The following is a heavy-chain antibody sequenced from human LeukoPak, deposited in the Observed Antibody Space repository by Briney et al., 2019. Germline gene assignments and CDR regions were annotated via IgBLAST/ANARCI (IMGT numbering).Heavy chain of an antibody. CDR2: ISSSRRYT. J-gene: IGHJ3*02. D-gene: IGHD2-2*01. V-gene: IGHV3-11*06. CDR3: ARTQLQQDAFDI. Sequence: GGSLRLSCAASGFTFSVYYMSWLRQAPGKGREWVSYISSSRRYTKYADSVKGRFTISRDNAKNSLYLQMNSLRAEDTAVYYCARTQLQQDAFDIWGQGTMVTVSS. CDR1: GFTFSVYY.